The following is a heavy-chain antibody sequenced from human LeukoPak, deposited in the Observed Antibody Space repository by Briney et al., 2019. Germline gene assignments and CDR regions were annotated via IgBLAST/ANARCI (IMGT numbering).Heavy chain of an antibody. V-gene: IGHV3-48*02. CDR1: GFTFSSYS. D-gene: IGHD3-22*01. CDR2: ISSSSSTI. J-gene: IGHJ4*02. Sequence: GGSLRFSCAASGFTFSSYSMNWVRQAPGKGLEWVSYISSSSSTIYYADSVKGRFTISRDNAKNSLYLQMNSLRDEDTAVYYCASSYYYDSSGYFDYWGQGTLVTVSS. CDR3: ASSYYYDSSGYFDY.